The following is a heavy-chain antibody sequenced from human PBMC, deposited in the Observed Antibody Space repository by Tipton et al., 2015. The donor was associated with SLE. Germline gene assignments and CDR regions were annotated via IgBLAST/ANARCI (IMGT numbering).Heavy chain of an antibody. CDR3: ARGRIAVAGNHFDY. CDR1: GNSIYNGFY. V-gene: IGHV4-38-2*02. D-gene: IGHD6-19*01. CDR2: FYISGST. J-gene: IGHJ4*02. Sequence: TLSLTCSVSGNSIYNGFYWGWIRQSPGKGLEWIGRFYISGSTNYNPSLKSRVTISVDTSKNQFSLKLSSVTAADTAVYYCARGRIAVAGNHFDYWGQGTLVTVSS.